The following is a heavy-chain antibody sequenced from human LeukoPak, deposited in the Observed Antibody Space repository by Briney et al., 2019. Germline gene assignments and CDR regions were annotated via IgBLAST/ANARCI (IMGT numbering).Heavy chain of an antibody. CDR3: ARTSKDIPGIAAAGTFDY. CDR1: GYTFTSYY. CDR2: INPSGGST. V-gene: IGHV1-46*01. Sequence: ASVKVSCKASGYTFTSYYMHWVRQAPGQGLEWMGIINPSGGSTSYAQKFQGRVTMTRDTSTSTVYMELSSLRSEDTVVYYCARTSKDIPGIAAAGTFDYWGQGTLVTVSS. J-gene: IGHJ4*02. D-gene: IGHD6-13*01.